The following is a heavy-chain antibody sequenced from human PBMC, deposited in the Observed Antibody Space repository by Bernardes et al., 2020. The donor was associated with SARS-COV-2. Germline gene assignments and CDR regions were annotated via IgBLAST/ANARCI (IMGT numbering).Heavy chain of an antibody. J-gene: IGHJ2*01. CDR1: GFTFSNYA. D-gene: IGHD3-10*01. Sequence: GGSLRLSCVASGFTFSNYAMNWVRQAPGKGLEWVSSISDIGDNTYYADSVKGRFTVSRDNSENTLYLEMNSLKADDMAMYYCARGHSGNYRFFDLWGRGSLVTVSS. CDR3: ARGHSGNYRFFDL. V-gene: IGHV3-23*01. CDR2: ISDIGDNT.